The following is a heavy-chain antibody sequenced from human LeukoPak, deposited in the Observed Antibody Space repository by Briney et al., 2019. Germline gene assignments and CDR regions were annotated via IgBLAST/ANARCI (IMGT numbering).Heavy chain of an antibody. D-gene: IGHD3-22*01. V-gene: IGHV3-30*18. CDR1: GFTFSSYG. J-gene: IGHJ3*02. CDR3: AKVAIVVVTNDAFDI. Sequence: PGGSLRLSCAASGFTFSSYGMHWVRQAPGKGLEWVAVISYDGSNKYYADSVKGRFTISGDNSKNTLYLQMNSLRAEDTAVYYCAKVAIVVVTNDAFDIWGQGTMVTVSS. CDR2: ISYDGSNK.